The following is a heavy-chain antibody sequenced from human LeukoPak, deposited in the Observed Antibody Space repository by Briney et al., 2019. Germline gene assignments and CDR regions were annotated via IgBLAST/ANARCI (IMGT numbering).Heavy chain of an antibody. J-gene: IGHJ1*01. CDR1: GYTFTGYY. Sequence: ASVKVSCKASGYTFTGYYMHWVRQAPGQGLEWMVWLNPNSGGTNYAQNFQGRVTMTGDTSINTASMELSRLRSDDTAVYYCARGGGGSLEYFHHWGQGTLVTVSS. D-gene: IGHD2-15*01. CDR2: LNPNSGGT. V-gene: IGHV1-2*02. CDR3: ARGGGGSLEYFHH.